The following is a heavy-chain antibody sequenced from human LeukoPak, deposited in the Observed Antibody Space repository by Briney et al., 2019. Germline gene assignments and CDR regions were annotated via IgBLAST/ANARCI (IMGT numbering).Heavy chain of an antibody. J-gene: IGHJ4*02. D-gene: IGHD6-19*01. V-gene: IGHV3-30*03. CDR2: ISYDGSNK. Sequence: GGSLRLSCAASGFMFSSYGMHWVRQAPGKGLEWVAIISYDGSNKYYADSVKGRFTISRDNSKNTLYLQMNSLRAEDTAVYYCARDGYSSGWYGPLGYFDYWGQGTLVTVSS. CDR3: ARDGYSSGWYGPLGYFDY. CDR1: GFMFSSYG.